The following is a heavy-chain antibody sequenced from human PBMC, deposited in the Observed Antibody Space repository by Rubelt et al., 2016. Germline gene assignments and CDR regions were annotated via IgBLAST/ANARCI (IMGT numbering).Heavy chain of an antibody. Sequence: SGGGVVQPGRSLRLSCAASGFTFSSYAMHWVRQAPGKGLEWVAVISYDGSNKYYADSVEGRFTISRDNSKNTLYLQMNSLRAEDTAVYYCARSHYYDSRELDYWGQGTLVTVSS. CDR2: ISYDGSNK. J-gene: IGHJ4*02. CDR1: GFTFSSYA. CDR3: ARSHYYDSRELDY. V-gene: IGHV3-30*04. D-gene: IGHD3-22*01.